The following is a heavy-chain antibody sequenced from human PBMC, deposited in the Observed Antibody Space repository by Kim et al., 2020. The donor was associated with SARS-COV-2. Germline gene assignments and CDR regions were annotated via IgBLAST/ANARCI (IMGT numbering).Heavy chain of an antibody. Sequence: ASVKVSCKASGYTFTSYDINWVRQATGQGLEWMGWMNPNSGNTGYAQKFQGRVTMTRNTSISTAYMELSSLRSEDTAVYYCARDNYDFWSGYYVYYYGMDVWGQGTTVTVSS. CDR3: ARDNYDFWSGYYVYYYGMDV. J-gene: IGHJ6*02. CDR1: GYTFTSYD. D-gene: IGHD3-3*01. CDR2: MNPNSGNT. V-gene: IGHV1-8*01.